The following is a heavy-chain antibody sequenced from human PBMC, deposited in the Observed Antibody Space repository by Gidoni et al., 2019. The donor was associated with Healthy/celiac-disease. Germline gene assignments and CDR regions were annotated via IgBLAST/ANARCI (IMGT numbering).Heavy chain of an antibody. CDR2: ISYDGSNK. CDR1: GFTFSSYG. D-gene: IGHD4-4*01. CDR3: AKLSGGSAKMTTVTTSDY. V-gene: IGHV3-30*18. J-gene: IGHJ4*02. Sequence: QVQLVESGGGVVHPGRSLRLSCAASGFTFSSYGMHWVRQAPGKGLEWVAVISYDGSNKYYADSVKGRFTISRDNSKNTLYLQMNSLRAEDTAVYYCAKLSGGSAKMTTVTTSDYWGQGTLVTVSS.